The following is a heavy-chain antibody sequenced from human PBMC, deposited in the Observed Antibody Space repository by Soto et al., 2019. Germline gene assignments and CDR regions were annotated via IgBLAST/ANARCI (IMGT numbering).Heavy chain of an antibody. D-gene: IGHD1-26*01. CDR3: AREGGEQPRGIDY. V-gene: IGHV1-69*01. Sequence: QVQLVQSGAEVKKPGSSVKVSCKASGGTFSSYSINWVRQAPGQGLEWMGEIIPIFGTANYAQKFQGRVKNSREESTGPAYHEADSLGTEETGREFRAREGGEQPRGIDYWGQGTLVTVSS. CDR1: GGTFSSYS. J-gene: IGHJ4*02. CDR2: IIPIFGTA.